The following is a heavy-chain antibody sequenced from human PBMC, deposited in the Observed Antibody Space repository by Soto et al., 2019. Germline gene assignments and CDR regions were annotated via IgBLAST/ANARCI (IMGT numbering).Heavy chain of an antibody. V-gene: IGHV3-48*02. CDR3: AREDILGVRSFDY. Sequence: GGSLRLSCAASGFTFSGYSVNWVRQAPGKGLEWVSYISSGSKTIYYAWSVKGQFTFSRDNARNSQYLQMNSLRDEDTAVYYCAREDILGVRSFDYWGQGTLVTVSS. CDR2: ISSGSKTI. D-gene: IGHD3-3*01. J-gene: IGHJ4*02. CDR1: GFTFSGYS.